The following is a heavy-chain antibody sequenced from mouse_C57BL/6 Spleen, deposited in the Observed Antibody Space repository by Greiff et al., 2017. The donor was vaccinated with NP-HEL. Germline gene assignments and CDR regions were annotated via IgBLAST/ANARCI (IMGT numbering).Heavy chain of an antibody. J-gene: IGHJ1*03. Sequence: EVKLVESGGGLVKPGGSLKLSCAASGFTFSSYAMSWVRQTPEKRLEWVATISDGGSYTYYPDNVKGRFTISRDKAKNNLYLQMSQLKSEDTAMYSGARDKDPRSYCYFDGWGTGTTVTVSS. CDR3: ARDKDPRSYCYFDG. CDR2: ISDGGSYT. V-gene: IGHV5-4*01. CDR1: GFTFSSYA.